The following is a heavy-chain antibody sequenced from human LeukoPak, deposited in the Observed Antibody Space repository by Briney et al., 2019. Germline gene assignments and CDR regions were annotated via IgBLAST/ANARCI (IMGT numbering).Heavy chain of an antibody. J-gene: IGHJ4*02. CDR2: INAGGGST. CDR3: AKPARTDYVDY. CDR1: GFTFSSYA. Sequence: GGTLRLSCAASGFTFSSYAMNWVRQAPGKGLEWVSAINAGGGSTYYADSVKGRFTISRDNSKNTLYLQMNSLRAEDTAVYYCAKPARTDYVDYWGQGTLVTVSS. V-gene: IGHV3-23*01. D-gene: IGHD1-14*01.